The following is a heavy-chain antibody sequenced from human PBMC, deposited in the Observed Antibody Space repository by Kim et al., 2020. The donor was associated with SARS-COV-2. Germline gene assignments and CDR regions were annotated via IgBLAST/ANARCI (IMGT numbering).Heavy chain of an antibody. V-gene: IGHV1-2*02. CDR2: INPNSGGT. CDR3: ARDFPTVTTIYAY. D-gene: IGHD4-17*01. CDR1: GYTFIGYY. J-gene: IGHJ4*02. Sequence: ASVKVSCKASGYTFIGYYMHWVLQAPGQGLEWMGWINPNSGGTNYAQKFQGRVTMTRDTSISTAYMELSRLRSDDTAEYYCARDFPTVTTIYAYWCQGTLVTVSS.